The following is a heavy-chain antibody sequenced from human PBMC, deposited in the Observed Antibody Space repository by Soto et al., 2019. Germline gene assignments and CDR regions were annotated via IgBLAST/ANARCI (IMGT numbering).Heavy chain of an antibody. CDR3: ARELLRYDILTASNFYAMDV. V-gene: IGHV1-18*01. CDR2: ISGYTGHT. D-gene: IGHD3-9*01. CDR1: GYTFTSYK. Sequence: QVQLQQSGAEVRKPGASVKVSCKASGYTFTSYKINWARQAPGQGLEWMGWISGYTGHTSYTQKYQDRVTMTTDTSTSTAYLDLRSLVSDDTAVYYCARELLRYDILTASNFYAMDVWGQGTTVTVSS. J-gene: IGHJ6*02.